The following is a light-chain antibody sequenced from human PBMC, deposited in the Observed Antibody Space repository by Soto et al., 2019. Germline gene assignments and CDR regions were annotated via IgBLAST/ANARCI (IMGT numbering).Light chain of an antibody. CDR1: SSNIGAGYD. J-gene: IGLJ2*01. Sequence: QSVLTQPPSVSGAPGQRVTISCTGSSSNIGAGYDVHWYQQLPETAPKLLIYGNTNRPTGVPERFSGSKSGTSASLAITGVQAEDEADYYCQSYDSSLSGQGVFGGGTKLTVL. CDR3: QSYDSSLSGQGV. CDR2: GNT. V-gene: IGLV1-40*01.